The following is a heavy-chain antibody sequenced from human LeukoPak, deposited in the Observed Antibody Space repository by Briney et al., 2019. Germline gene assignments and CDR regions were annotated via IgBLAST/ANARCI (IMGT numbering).Heavy chain of an antibody. CDR1: GVTLSKYA. Sequence: QSGGSLRLSWVASGVTLSKYAMSWARQAPGKGLEWVSGISSSGSGGNTYYADSVRGRFTISRDNSKNTLYVQMNSLRDEDTAVYYCAKDQRWESPHYLDSWGQGTLVTVSS. CDR3: AKDQRWESPHYLDS. J-gene: IGHJ4*02. CDR2: ISSSGSGGNT. V-gene: IGHV3-23*01. D-gene: IGHD1-26*01.